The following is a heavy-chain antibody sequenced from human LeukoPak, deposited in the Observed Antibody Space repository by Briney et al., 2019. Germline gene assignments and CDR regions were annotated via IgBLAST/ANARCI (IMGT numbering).Heavy chain of an antibody. J-gene: IGHJ4*02. CDR2: ISGSGGTI. CDR1: GFTFSDYY. V-gene: IGHV3-11*04. Sequence: GGSLRLSCAASGFTFSDYYMNWIRQAPGKGLECVSYISGSGGTIYYADSVKGRFTISRDNAKNLLYLQMNNLRAEDTAVYYCARLDRGINAAHFDYWGQGTLATVSS. D-gene: IGHD6-25*01. CDR3: ARLDRGINAAHFDY.